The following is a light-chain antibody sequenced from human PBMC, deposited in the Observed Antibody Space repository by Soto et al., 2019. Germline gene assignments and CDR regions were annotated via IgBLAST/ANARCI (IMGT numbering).Light chain of an antibody. CDR3: ATWDDSLKV. Sequence: QSVLTQPPSVSGAPGQRVTISCTESSSNIGAGYDVHWYQQLPGTAPKLLIYANSNRPSGVPDRFSGSKSGTSASLAISGLRSEDEADYYCATWDDSLKVFGGGTKLTVL. CDR2: ANS. J-gene: IGLJ3*02. V-gene: IGLV1-40*01. CDR1: SSNIGAGYD.